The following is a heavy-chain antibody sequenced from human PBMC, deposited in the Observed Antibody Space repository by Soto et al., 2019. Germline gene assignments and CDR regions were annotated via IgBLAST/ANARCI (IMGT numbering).Heavy chain of an antibody. CDR3: ARGGGYYGVLFDY. J-gene: IGHJ4*02. Sequence: QLQLQESGPGLLRPSETLSLTCNVSGGAISSSSYFWAWVRQPPGKTLEWIGHILYSGTTHYNESLKSRVTISVDTSMNQFSLRLNSVTTADTAVNYCARGGGYYGVLFDYWGQGTLVPVSS. V-gene: IGHV4-39*01. CDR2: ILYSGTT. CDR1: GGAISSSSYF. D-gene: IGHD4-17*01.